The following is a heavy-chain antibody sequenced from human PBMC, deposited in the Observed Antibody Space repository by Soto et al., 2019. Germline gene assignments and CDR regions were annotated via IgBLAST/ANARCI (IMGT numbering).Heavy chain of an antibody. CDR3: ARDWYYYDSSGSPLYYYYGMDV. J-gene: IGHJ6*02. D-gene: IGHD3-22*01. Sequence: VKVSCTASGGTFSSYAISWVRQAPGQGLEWMGGIIPIFGTANYAQKFQGRVTITADESTSTAYMELSSLRSEDTAVYYCARDWYYYDSSGSPLYYYYGMDVWGQGTTVTVSS. CDR1: GGTFSSYA. V-gene: IGHV1-69*01. CDR2: IIPIFGTA.